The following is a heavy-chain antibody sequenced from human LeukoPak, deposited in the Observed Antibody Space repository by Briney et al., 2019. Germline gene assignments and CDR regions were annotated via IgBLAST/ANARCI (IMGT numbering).Heavy chain of an antibody. J-gene: IGHJ5*02. D-gene: IGHD6-19*01. V-gene: IGHV1-3*01. CDR3: ARGAPIRVAVAATFDP. CDR1: GFTFTTYT. CDR2: INAANDNT. Sequence: ASVKVSCKTSGFTFTTYTMHWVRQAPGQRLEWMGWINAANDNTQYSQKFQGRVTITRDASASTAYMELSSLRSEDTAVYYCARGAPIRVAVAATFDPWGQGTLVTVPS.